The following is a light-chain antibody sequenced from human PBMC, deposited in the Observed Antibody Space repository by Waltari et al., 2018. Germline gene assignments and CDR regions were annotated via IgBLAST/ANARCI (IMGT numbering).Light chain of an antibody. J-gene: IGKJ2*03. Sequence: DIQMTQSPSSLSASVGDRVSITCRASQSINNYLNWYQQKPGTAPKLLIYAASRLESGVPSRFSGSGSWTDYTLTISGLQPEDFATYYCHQSYSSHSFGQGTKLGVK. CDR2: AAS. CDR3: HQSYSSHS. V-gene: IGKV1-39*01. CDR1: QSINNY.